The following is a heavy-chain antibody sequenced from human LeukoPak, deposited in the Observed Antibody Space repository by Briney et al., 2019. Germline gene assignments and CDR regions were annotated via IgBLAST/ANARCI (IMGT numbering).Heavy chain of an antibody. CDR3: ARKSKTYSSGWYRPPSNWFDP. V-gene: IGHV4-34*01. CDR1: GGSFSGYY. CDR2: INHSGST. D-gene: IGHD6-13*01. Sequence: SETLSLTCAVYGGSFSGYYWGWIRQPPGKGLEWIGEINHSGSTNYNPSLKSRVTISVDTSKNQFSLKLSSVTAADTAVYYCARKSKTYSSGWYRPPSNWFDPWGQGTLVTVSS. J-gene: IGHJ5*02.